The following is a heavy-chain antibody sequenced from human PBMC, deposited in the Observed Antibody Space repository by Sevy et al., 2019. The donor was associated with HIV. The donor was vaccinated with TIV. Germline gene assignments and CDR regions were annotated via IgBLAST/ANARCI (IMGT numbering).Heavy chain of an antibody. V-gene: IGHV3-9*01. CDR3: AKDLLPYGSGSYPLDY. CDR2: IGWNSGSV. Sequence: GGSLRLSCAASGFRFEDYGMHWVRRAPGKGLEWVSGIGWNSGSVGYAFSVKGRLTISRDNAKNLLYLQMNSLTSEDTALYYCAKDLLPYGSGSYPLDYWGQGTVVTVSS. D-gene: IGHD3-10*01. CDR1: GFRFEDYG. J-gene: IGHJ4*02.